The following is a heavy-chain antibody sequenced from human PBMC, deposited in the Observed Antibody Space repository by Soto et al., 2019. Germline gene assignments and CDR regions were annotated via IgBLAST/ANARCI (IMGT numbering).Heavy chain of an antibody. J-gene: IGHJ4*02. V-gene: IGHV1-69*13. CDR3: ARDKPGYSYGSYYFDY. Sequence: GASVKVSCKASGGTFSSYAISWVRQAPGQGLEWMGGIIPIFGTANYAQKFQGRATITADESTSTAYMELSSLRSEDTAVYYCARDKPGYSYGSYYFDYWGQGTLVTVSS. CDR2: IIPIFGTA. CDR1: GGTFSSYA. D-gene: IGHD5-18*01.